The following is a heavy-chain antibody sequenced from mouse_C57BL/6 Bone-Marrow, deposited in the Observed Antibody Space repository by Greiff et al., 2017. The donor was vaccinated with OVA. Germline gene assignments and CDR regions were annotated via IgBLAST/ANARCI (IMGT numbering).Heavy chain of an antibody. D-gene: IGHD1-1*01. Sequence: QVQLKQPGAELVKPGASVKLSCKASGYTFTSYWMHWVQQRPGQGLEWIGMIHPNRGSTNYNEKFKSKATLTVDKSSSTAYMPLSSLTSEDSAVDYCARNYGSSDDYARDYWGQGTSVTVSS. V-gene: IGHV1-64*01. CDR1: GYTFTSYW. CDR2: IHPNRGST. J-gene: IGHJ4*01. CDR3: ARNYGSSDDYARDY.